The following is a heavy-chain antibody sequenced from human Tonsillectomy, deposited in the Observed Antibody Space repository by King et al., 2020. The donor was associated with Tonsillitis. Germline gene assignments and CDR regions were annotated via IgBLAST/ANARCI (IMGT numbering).Heavy chain of an antibody. Sequence: VPLQESGPGLVKPSQTLSLTCTVSGGSISSGDYYWSWIRQPPGKGLEWIGYIYYSGSTYYNPSLTSRFTISVDTSKNQFSLKLSSVTAADTAVYFCARTPDYDYYYYMDVWGKGTTVTVSS. V-gene: IGHV4-30-4*01. CDR2: IYYSGST. CDR3: ARTPDYDYYYYMDV. CDR1: GGSISSGDYY. J-gene: IGHJ6*03.